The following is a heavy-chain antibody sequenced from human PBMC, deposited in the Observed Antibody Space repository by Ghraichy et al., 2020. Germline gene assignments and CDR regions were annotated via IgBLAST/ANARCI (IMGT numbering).Heavy chain of an antibody. V-gene: IGHV4-34*01. CDR2: INHSGST. D-gene: IGHD3-3*01. CDR1: GGSFSGYY. CDR3: ARGGGFDFWSGYYKYYFDY. J-gene: IGHJ4*02. Sequence: SETLSLTCAVYGGSFSGYYWSWIRQPPGKRLEWIGEINHSGSTNYNPSLKSRVTISVDTSKNQFSLKLSSVTAADTAVYYFARGGGFDFWSGYYKYYFDYWGQGTLVTVS.